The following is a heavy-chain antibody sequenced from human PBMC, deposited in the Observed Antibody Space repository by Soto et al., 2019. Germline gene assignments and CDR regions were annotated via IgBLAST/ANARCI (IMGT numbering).Heavy chain of an antibody. V-gene: IGHV4-39*01. D-gene: IGHD2-21*02. Sequence: SETLSLTCSVSGGSISSSSYFWGWIRQPPGKGLEWIGSIYYSGSTYYNPSLKSRVTVTVDTSKNQFSLKLSSVTAADTAVYYCARHPSDFWFDPWGQGTLVT. CDR3: ARHPSDFWFDP. CDR1: GGSISSSSYF. J-gene: IGHJ5*02. CDR2: IYYSGST.